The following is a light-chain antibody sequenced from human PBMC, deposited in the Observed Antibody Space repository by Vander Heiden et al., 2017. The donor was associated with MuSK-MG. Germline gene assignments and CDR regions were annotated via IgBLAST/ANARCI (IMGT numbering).Light chain of an antibody. CDR3: AEWDDSLNGPV. V-gene: IGLV1-44*01. CDR2: STN. J-gene: IGLJ3*02. Sequence: QSVLTQPPSASGTPGQRVTISCSGSDPNIGTSTVSWYQQLAGMAPQLLIYSTNKRPSGVPDRFSGAKSGPSASLIISGLQSEDEADDSCAEWDDSLNGPVFGGGTKLTVL. CDR1: DPNIGTST.